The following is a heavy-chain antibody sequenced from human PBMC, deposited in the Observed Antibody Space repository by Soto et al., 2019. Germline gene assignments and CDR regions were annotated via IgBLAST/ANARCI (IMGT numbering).Heavy chain of an antibody. CDR2: ITSKRYGATA. J-gene: IGHJ4*02. CDR3: NRVARDGYGPPFDY. CDR1: GLTFGDYA. Sequence: EVQLVESGRGLVKPGRSLRLSCVGSGLTFGDYAMTWFRQAPGKGLEWVGFITSKRYGATAEYAASVKGRFTISRDDSKSTAYLQMNSLKTEDTAVYYCNRVARDGYGPPFDYGGQGTLVTVSS. D-gene: IGHD5-12*01. V-gene: IGHV3-49*05.